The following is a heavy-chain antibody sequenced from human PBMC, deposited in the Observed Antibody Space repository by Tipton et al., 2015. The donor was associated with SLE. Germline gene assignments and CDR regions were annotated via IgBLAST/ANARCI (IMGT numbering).Heavy chain of an antibody. CDR3: ATSAQRWLQLRAFDI. J-gene: IGHJ3*02. Sequence: TLSLTCSVSGYSISSGFYWAWIRQPPGKGLEWIGEINHSGSTNYNPSLKSRVTISVDTSKKQFSLKLSSVTAADTAVYYCATSAQRWLQLRAFDIWGQGTMVTVSP. CDR1: GYSISSGFY. CDR2: INHSGST. D-gene: IGHD5-24*01. V-gene: IGHV4-38-2*02.